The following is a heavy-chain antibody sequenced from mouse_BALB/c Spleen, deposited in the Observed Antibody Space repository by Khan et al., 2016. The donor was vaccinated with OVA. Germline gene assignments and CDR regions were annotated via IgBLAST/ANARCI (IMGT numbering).Heavy chain of an antibody. J-gene: IGHJ1*01. CDR3: ARYPSWYFDV. CDR1: GYTFTNYL. Sequence: VQLQESGAELLRPGTSVKMSCKAGGYTFTNYLIGWVKQRPGHGLEWIGDIYPGVDYTNYNEKFKGKATLTADTSSSTVFMQLNSLTFEDSAIYYCARYPSWYFDVWGAGTTVTVSS. CDR2: IYPGVDYT. V-gene: IGHV1-63*02.